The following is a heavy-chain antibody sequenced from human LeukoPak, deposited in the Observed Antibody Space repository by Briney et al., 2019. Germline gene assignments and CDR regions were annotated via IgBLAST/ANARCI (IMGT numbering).Heavy chain of an antibody. J-gene: IGHJ5*02. CDR2: ITASGGST. CDR3: AKDREPAAVGWFDP. Sequence: GGSLRLSCAASGFTFRSYAMTWVRQAPGKGLEWASGITASGGSTYYADSVKGRFTISRDNSKDTLYLQMNSLRVEDTAIYYCAKDREPAAVGWFDPWGQGTLVTVSS. CDR1: GFTFRSYA. V-gene: IGHV3-23*01. D-gene: IGHD6-13*01.